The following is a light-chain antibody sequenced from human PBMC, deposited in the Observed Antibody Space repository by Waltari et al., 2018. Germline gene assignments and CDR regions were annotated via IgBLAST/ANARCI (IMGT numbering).Light chain of an antibody. J-gene: IGKJ5*01. V-gene: IGKV3-11*01. Sequence: EIVLTQSPVILSLSPGEGATLSCRASQSVSTYLAWYQQKPVQAPRLLIYGASNRATGIPARFSGSGSGTDFTLSINSLEPEDFAVYYCQHYNNWPITFGQGTRLEIK. CDR2: GAS. CDR1: QSVSTY. CDR3: QHYNNWPIT.